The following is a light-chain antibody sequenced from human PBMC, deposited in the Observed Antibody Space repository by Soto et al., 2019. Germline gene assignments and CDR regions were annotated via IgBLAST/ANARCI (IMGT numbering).Light chain of an antibody. CDR3: SAWDDSLNGVV. V-gene: IGLV1-44*01. CDR1: SSNFGSNS. CDR2: SNY. J-gene: IGLJ2*01. Sequence: QSVLTQPPSASGTPGQRVAISCSGSSSNFGSNSVNWYQQLPGTAPKLLIYSNYQRPSGVPDRFSGSKSGTSASLAISGLQSEDEAIYYCSAWDDSLNGVVFGGGTQLTVL.